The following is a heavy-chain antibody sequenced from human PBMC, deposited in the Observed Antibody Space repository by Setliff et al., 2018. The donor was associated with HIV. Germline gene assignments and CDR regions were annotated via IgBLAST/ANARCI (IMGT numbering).Heavy chain of an antibody. V-gene: IGHV3-48*03. CDR2: ISNSGSTI. Sequence: RLSCAASGFTFSSYEMNWVRQAPGKGLEWVSYISNSGSTIYYADSVKGRFTISRDNAKNSLYLQMNSLRAEDTAVYYCARYCVAVAGTGPDAFDIWGRGTMVTVSS. CDR1: GFTFSSYE. D-gene: IGHD6-19*01. CDR3: ARYCVAVAGTGPDAFDI. J-gene: IGHJ3*02.